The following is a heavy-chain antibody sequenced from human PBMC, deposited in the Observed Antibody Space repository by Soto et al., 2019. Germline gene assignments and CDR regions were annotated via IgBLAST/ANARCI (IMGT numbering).Heavy chain of an antibody. V-gene: IGHV4-61*01. J-gene: IGHJ4*02. D-gene: IGHD3-22*01. CDR3: ARITRLSGDSSVRWGIDY. CDR2: IYYSGST. Sequence: SETLSLACTVSGGSVSSGSYYWSWIRQPPGKGLEWIGYIYYSGSTNYNPSLKSRVTISVDTSKNQFSLKLSSVTAADTAVYYCARITRLSGDSSVRWGIDYWGQGTLVTVSS. CDR1: GGSVSSGSYY.